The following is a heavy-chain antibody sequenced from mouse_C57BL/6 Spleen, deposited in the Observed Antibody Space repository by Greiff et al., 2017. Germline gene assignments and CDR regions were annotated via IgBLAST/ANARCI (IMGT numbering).Heavy chain of an antibody. CDR3: ARENYSNYVGYFDD. CDR1: GYTFTSYW. V-gene: IGHV1-61*01. J-gene: IGHJ2*01. CDR2: IYPSDSET. Sequence: QVQLQQPGAELVKPGASVKLSCKASGYTFTSYWMDWVKQRPGQGLEWIGNIYPSDSETHYNQKFKDKATLTVDKSASTAYMQLSSLTSEDSAVYYCARENYSNYVGYFDDWGQGTTRTVSS. D-gene: IGHD2-5*01.